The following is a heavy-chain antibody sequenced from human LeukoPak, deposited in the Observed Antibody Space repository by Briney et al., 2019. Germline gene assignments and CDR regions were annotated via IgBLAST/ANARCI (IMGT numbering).Heavy chain of an antibody. CDR3: AKHGAITMVRGVFYYYYYMDV. V-gene: IGHV3-53*01. D-gene: IGHD3-10*01. Sequence: GGSLRLSCTVSGLTVSSNSMSWVRQAPGKGLEWVSFIYSGSTHYSDSVKGRFTISRDNSKNTLYLQMNSLRAEDTAVYYCAKHGAITMVRGVFYYYYYMDVWGKGTTVTVSS. CDR1: GLTVSSNS. J-gene: IGHJ6*03. CDR2: IYSGST.